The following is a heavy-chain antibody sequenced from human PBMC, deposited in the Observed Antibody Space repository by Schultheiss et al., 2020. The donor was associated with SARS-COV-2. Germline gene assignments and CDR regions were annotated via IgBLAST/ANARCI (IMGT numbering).Heavy chain of an antibody. CDR2: IYYSGST. V-gene: IGHV4-59*08. CDR1: GGSISSYY. Sequence: GSLRLSCTVSGGSISSYYWSWIRQPAGKGLEWIGYIYYSGSTNYNPSLKSRVTISVDTSKNQFSLKLSSVTAADTAVYYCARHVEEVGASTDFDYWGQGTLVTVSS. J-gene: IGHJ4*02. D-gene: IGHD1-26*01. CDR3: ARHVEEVGASTDFDY.